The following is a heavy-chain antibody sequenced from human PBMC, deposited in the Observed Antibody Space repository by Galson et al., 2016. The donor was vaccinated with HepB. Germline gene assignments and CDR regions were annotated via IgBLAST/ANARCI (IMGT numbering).Heavy chain of an antibody. CDR3: AKDLWAHQYYFGMDV. CDR2: ISGRGERI. J-gene: IGHJ6*02. CDR1: GFSFSSYA. Sequence: SLRLSCAASGFSFSSYAMSWVRQAPGKGLEWVSGISGRGERIYHADSVKGRLTISRDNSKNTLYLQMNSLRAEDTAVYCCAKDLWAHQYYFGMDVWGQGTTVTVSS. D-gene: IGHD3-16*01. V-gene: IGHV3-23*01.